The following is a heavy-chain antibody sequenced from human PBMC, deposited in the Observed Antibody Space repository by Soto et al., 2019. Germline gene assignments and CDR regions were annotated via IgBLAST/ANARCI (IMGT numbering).Heavy chain of an antibody. CDR2: IYYSGST. CDR1: GGSISSGGYY. V-gene: IGHV4-31*03. CDR3: ARDDRVRGYSYGLDY. J-gene: IGHJ4*02. Sequence: QVQLQGSGPGLVKPSQTLSLTCTVSGGSISSGGYYWSWIRQHPGKGLEWIGYIYYSGSTYYNPSLKSRVTISVDTSKNQFSLKLSSVTAADTAVYYCARDDRVRGYSYGLDYWGQGTLVTVSS. D-gene: IGHD5-18*01.